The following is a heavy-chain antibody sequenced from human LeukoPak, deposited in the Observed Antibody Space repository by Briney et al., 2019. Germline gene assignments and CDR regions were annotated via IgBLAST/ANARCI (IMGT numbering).Heavy chain of an antibody. D-gene: IGHD2-2*01. V-gene: IGHV3-48*01. CDR1: GFTFSSYG. CDR3: ARFRAAYCSSTSCQRVNDY. Sequence: PGGSLRLSCAASGFTFSSYGMHWVRQAPGKGLEWLSYISSSSSTIYYTDSVKGRFTISRDNAKNSLYLQMNSLRAEDTAVYYCARFRAAYCSSTSCQRVNDYWGQGTLVTVSS. CDR2: ISSSSSTI. J-gene: IGHJ4*02.